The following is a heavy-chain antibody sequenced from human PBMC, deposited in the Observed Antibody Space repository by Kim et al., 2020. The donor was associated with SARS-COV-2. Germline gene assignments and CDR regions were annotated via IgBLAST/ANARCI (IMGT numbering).Heavy chain of an antibody. CDR1: GYTFSSIA. V-gene: IGHV7-4-1*02. D-gene: IGHD6-13*01. CDR3: ATRYSSSYFDL. CDR2: MNTNTGNP. Sequence: ASVKVSCKPSGYTFSSIAMHWVRQAPGQGLEWMGWMNTNTGNPTYAQGFTGRFVFSLDTSVSTAYLQISSLRAEDTAVYFCATRYSSSYFDLWGRGTLVTVSS. J-gene: IGHJ2*01.